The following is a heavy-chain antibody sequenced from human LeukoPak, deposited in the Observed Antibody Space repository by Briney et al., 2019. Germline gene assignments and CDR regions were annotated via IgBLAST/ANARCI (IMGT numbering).Heavy chain of an antibody. CDR1: GFTFSSYA. Sequence: PGGSLRLSCAASGFTFSSYAMSWVRQAPRKGLEWVSAISGSGGSTYYADSVKGRFTISRDNSKNTLYLQMNSLRAEDTAVYYCAKYGSPAAGTPWFDPWGQGTLVTVSS. CDR3: AKYGSPAAGTPWFDP. J-gene: IGHJ5*02. D-gene: IGHD6-13*01. V-gene: IGHV3-23*01. CDR2: ISGSGGST.